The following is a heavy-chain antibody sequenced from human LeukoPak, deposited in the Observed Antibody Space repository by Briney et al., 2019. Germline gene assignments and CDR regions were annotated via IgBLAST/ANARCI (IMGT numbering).Heavy chain of an antibody. CDR1: GFSLGTSGMS. Sequence: SGPTLVNPTQTLTLTCTFSGFSLGTSGMSVSWIRQPPGKALEWLARIDRDDDKYYSTSLKTRLTISKDTSKNQVLLTMTNMDPVDTATYYCARTRAAYYQYYGMDVWGQGTTVTVSS. J-gene: IGHJ6*02. V-gene: IGHV2-70*11. CDR2: IDRDDDK. CDR3: ARTRAAYYQYYGMDV.